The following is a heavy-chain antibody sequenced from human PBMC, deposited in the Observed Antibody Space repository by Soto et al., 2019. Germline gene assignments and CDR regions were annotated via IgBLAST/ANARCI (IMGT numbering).Heavy chain of an antibody. J-gene: IGHJ6*02. V-gene: IGHV3-23*01. CDR1: GFTFSTYA. Sequence: GSLRLSCAASGFTFSTYAMSWVRQAPGKGLEWVSAITGSGGNTYYADSVKGRFTISRDNSKNKLYLQMNSLRAEDTAVYYCAKDWSSWSAFYGMDVWGQGTTVTVSS. CDR2: ITGSGGNT. D-gene: IGHD6-13*01. CDR3: AKDWSSWSAFYGMDV.